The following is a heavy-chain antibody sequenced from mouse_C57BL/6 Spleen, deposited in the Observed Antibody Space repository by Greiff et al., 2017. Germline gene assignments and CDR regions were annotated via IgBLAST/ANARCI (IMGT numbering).Heavy chain of an antibody. J-gene: IGHJ1*03. CDR3: ARYPDTVVAENWYFDV. V-gene: IGHV1-55*01. CDR1: GYTFTSYW. Sequence: QVQLKQPGAELVKPGASVKMSCKASGYTFTSYWITWVKQRPGQGLEWIGDIYPGSGSTNYNEKFKSKATLTVDTSPSTAYMQLSSLTSEDSAVYYCARYPDTVVAENWYFDVWGTGTTVTVSS. CDR2: IYPGSGST. D-gene: IGHD1-1*01.